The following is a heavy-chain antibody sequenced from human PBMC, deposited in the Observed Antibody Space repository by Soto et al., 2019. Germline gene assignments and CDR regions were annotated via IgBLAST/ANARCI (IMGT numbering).Heavy chain of an antibody. Sequence: QVQLVQSGGGVVQPGRSLRLSCAASGFTLSDFAMHWVRQAPGKGLEWVALISNDGGIEHYGDSVRGRFTISRDNSKHMLYLQMTSLRVEDTAVYYCARAVPGMAVWGSGIRVTVSS. CDR2: ISNDGGIE. CDR3: ARAVPGMAV. CDR1: GFTLSDFA. J-gene: IGHJ6*04. V-gene: IGHV3-30-3*01.